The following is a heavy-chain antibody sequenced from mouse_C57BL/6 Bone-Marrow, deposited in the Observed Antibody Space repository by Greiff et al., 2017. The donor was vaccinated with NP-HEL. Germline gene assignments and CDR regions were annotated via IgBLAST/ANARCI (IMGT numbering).Heavy chain of an antibody. CDR3: ARHPYDYDGYYAMDY. V-gene: IGHV2-6-1*01. CDR1: GFSLTSYG. Sequence: QVQLKESGPGLVAPSQSLSITCTVSGFSLTSYGVHWVRQPPGKGLEWLVVIWSDGSTTYNSALKSRLSISKDNSKSQVFLKMNSLQTDDTAMYYCARHPYDYDGYYAMDYWGQGTSFTVSS. CDR2: IWSDGST. D-gene: IGHD2-4*01. J-gene: IGHJ4*01.